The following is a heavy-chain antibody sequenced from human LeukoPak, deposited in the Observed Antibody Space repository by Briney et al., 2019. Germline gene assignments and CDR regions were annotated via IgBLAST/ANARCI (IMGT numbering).Heavy chain of an antibody. CDR3: ARARTYYYDSSGYYPNSRLDAFDI. CDR1: GLTFSDYY. D-gene: IGHD3-22*01. Sequence: PGGSLRLSCEVSGLTFSDYYMSWIRQAPGKGLEWISYISSATGHTNYADSVKGRFTISRDNAKNSLYLQMNSLRAEDTAVYYCARARTYYYDSSGYYPNSRLDAFDIWGQGTMVTVSS. CDR2: ISSATGHT. V-gene: IGHV3-11*06. J-gene: IGHJ3*02.